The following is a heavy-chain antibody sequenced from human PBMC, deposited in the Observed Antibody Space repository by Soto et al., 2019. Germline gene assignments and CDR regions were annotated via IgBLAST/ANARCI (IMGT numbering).Heavy chain of an antibody. Sequence: ESGGGLVQPGGSLRLSCAASGFTFSTYAMSWVRQAPGKGLEWVSGIINSGGSTYYADSVKGRFTISRDNSKNTLYLQMNTLRAEDTAVYYCAKDIRNTGWSYFDYWGQGALVTVSS. CDR2: IINSGGST. J-gene: IGHJ4*02. CDR3: AKDIRNTGWSYFDY. D-gene: IGHD6-19*01. CDR1: GFTFSTYA. V-gene: IGHV3-23*01.